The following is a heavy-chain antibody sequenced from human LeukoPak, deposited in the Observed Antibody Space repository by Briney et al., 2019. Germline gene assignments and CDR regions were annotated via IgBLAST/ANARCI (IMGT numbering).Heavy chain of an antibody. CDR3: ATIKGSSGYYFDY. J-gene: IGHJ4*02. CDR1: GGTFSSYA. D-gene: IGHD3-22*01. V-gene: IGHV1-69*04. Sequence: SVKVSCKASGGTFSSYAISWVRQAPGQGLEWMGRIIPILGIANYAQKFQGRVTITADKSTSTAYMELSSLRSEDTAVYYCATIKGSSGYYFDYWGQGTLVTVSS. CDR2: IIPILGIA.